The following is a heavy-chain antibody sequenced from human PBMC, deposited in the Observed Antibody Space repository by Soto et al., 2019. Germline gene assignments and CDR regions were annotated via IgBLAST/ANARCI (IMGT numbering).Heavy chain of an antibody. CDR1: GLSFDRYG. V-gene: IGHV3-23*01. CDR3: ARGTMRYYGIDV. CDR2: ISGSGGLRGSGGNT. J-gene: IGHJ6*02. Sequence: PGGSLRLSCAASGLSFDRYGMTWVRQAPGKGLEWVSSISGSGGLRGSGGNTYYADSVKGRFTISRDNSQNTLYLQMNSLRADDTAVYYCARGTMRYYGIDVWGQGTTVTVSS. D-gene: IGHD1-1*01.